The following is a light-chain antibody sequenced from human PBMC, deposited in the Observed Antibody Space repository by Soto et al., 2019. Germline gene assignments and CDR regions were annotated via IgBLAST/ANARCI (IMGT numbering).Light chain of an antibody. CDR1: QSISSY. V-gene: IGKV1-39*01. J-gene: IGKJ2*01. CDR2: AAS. Sequence: DIQMTQSPSSLSASVGDRVTITCRASQSISSYLNWYQQKPGKAPKLLIYAASSLQSGVPSRFSGSGSGTDFTLTISSLQPEEFATYYCQQSYNTPVTFGQGTKLEIK. CDR3: QQSYNTPVT.